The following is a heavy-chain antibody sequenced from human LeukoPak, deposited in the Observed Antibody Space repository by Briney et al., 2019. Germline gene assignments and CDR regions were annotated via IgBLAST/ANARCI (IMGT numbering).Heavy chain of an antibody. J-gene: IGHJ3*02. CDR3: ARPPGSTSRAFDI. Sequence: GGSLRLSCAASGFTFSSYGMHWVRQAPGKGLEWVAVISYDGSNKYYADSVKGRFTISRDNSKNSLYLQMNSLRAEDTAVYYCARPPGSTSRAFDIWGQGTMVTVSS. CDR2: ISYDGSNK. D-gene: IGHD3-10*01. V-gene: IGHV3-30*03. CDR1: GFTFSSYG.